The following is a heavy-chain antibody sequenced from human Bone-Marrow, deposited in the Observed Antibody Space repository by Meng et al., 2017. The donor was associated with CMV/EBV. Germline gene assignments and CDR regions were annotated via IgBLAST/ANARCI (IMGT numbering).Heavy chain of an antibody. CDR2: ISYDGSNK. J-gene: IGHJ4*02. D-gene: IGHD6-13*01. V-gene: IGHV3-30*04. Sequence: GESLKISCAASGFTFSSYAMHWVRQAPGKGLEWVAVISYDGSNKYYADSVKGRFTISRDNSKNTLYLQMNSLRAEDTAVYYCARDSSLPGIAAAGTLDYWGQGTLVPVPS. CDR3: ARDSSLPGIAAAGTLDY. CDR1: GFTFSSYA.